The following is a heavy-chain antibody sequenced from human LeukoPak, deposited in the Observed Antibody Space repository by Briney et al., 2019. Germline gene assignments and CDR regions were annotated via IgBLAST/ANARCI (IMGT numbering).Heavy chain of an antibody. D-gene: IGHD6-6*01. J-gene: IGHJ4*02. CDR2: IYHTGST. CDR1: GASMSSHY. CDR3: AKEGGPARPGLDS. Sequence: PSETPSLTCTVSGASMSSHYWTWMRQDPGTGLEWIGNIYHTGSTSYNPALESRVTISLDTSNNQFSLKLTSVTAADTAVYYCAKEGGPARPGLDSWGQGTLVTVSS. V-gene: IGHV4-59*11.